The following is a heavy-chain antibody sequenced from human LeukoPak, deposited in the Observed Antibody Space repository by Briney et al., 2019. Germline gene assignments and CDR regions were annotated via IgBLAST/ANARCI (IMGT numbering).Heavy chain of an antibody. CDR2: MNPNSGNT. J-gene: IGHJ6*03. CDR1: GYTFTSYD. V-gene: IGHV1-8*01. Sequence: ASVKVSCKASGYTFTSYDINWVRQATGQGLEWMGWMNPNSGNTGCAQKFQGRVTLTRNTSISTAYMELSSLRSEDTAVYYCARGDGDKRYYYYYYMDVWGKGTTVTVSS. CDR3: ARGDGDKRYYYYYYMDV. D-gene: IGHD4-17*01.